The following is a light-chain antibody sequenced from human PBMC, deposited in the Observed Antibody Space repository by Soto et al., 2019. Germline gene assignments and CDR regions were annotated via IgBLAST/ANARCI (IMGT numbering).Light chain of an antibody. CDR3: QQYGSSPRT. CDR1: QSVSSSY. Sequence: EIVLTQSPGTLSLSPGERATLSCRASQSVSSSYFAWYQQKPGQAPRLLIYAASSRATGIPDRFSGSGSGTEFPLTISRLEPEDFAVYYCQQYGSSPRTFGQGTKVEIK. V-gene: IGKV3-20*01. CDR2: AAS. J-gene: IGKJ1*01.